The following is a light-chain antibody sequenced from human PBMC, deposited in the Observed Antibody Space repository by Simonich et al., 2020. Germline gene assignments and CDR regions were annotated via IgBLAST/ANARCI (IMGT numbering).Light chain of an antibody. CDR1: QSISSW. J-gene: IGKJ4*01. CDR2: KAS. Sequence: DIQMTQSPSTLSASVGDRVTITCRASQSISSWLAWYQKKPGKAPKLLIYKASSLESGVPSRFSGSGSGTEFTLTISSLQPDDFAVYYCQQRSNWPLTFGGGTKVEIK. CDR3: QQRSNWPLT. V-gene: IGKV1-5*03.